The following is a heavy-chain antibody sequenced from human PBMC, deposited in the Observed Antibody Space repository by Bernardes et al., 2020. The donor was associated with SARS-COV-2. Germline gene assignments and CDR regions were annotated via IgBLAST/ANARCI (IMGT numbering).Heavy chain of an antibody. D-gene: IGHD2-2*03. V-gene: IGHV3-15*01. CDR1: GFTFSNAW. CDR3: TTDSWVLYGEDYYYYGMDV. CDR2: IKSKTDGGTT. Sequence: GGSLRLSCAASGFTFSNAWMSWVRQAPGKGLEWVGRIKSKTDGGTTDYAAPVKGRFTISRDDSKNTLYLQMNSLKTEDTAVYYCTTDSWVLYGEDYYYYGMDVWGQGTTVTVSS. J-gene: IGHJ6*02.